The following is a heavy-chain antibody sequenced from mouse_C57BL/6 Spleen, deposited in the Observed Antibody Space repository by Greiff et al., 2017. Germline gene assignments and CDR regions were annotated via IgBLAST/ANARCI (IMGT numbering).Heavy chain of an antibody. CDR1: GYTFTSYW. Sequence: QVQLQQPGAELVKPGASVKMSCKASGYTFTSYWITWVKQRPGQGLEWIGDIYPGSGSTNYNEKFKSKATLTVDTSSSTADMQLSRLPSEDSAVYYCARRLGHVDYCGQGTTLTVSS. D-gene: IGHD4-1*01. CDR3: ARRLGHVDY. J-gene: IGHJ2*01. CDR2: IYPGSGST. V-gene: IGHV1-55*01.